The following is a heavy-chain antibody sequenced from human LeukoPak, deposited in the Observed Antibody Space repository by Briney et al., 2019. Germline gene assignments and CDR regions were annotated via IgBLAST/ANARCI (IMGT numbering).Heavy chain of an antibody. CDR2: INAHSGVT. V-gene: IGHV1-2*02. CDR1: GYIFIGYY. Sequence: AAMKVSCKASGYIFIGYYMHLVPEAPGRGLEWMGWINAHSGVTDYAQSFQGRVTMTTDTSIGTAFLELNRLTSDDTAVYYCASFYPSGSYLGRWGQGTLVTVSS. CDR3: ASFYPSGSYLGR. D-gene: IGHD3-10*01. J-gene: IGHJ4*02.